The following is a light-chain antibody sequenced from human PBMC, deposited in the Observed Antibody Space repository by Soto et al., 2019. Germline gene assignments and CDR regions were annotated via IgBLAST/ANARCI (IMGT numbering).Light chain of an antibody. CDR3: TSWTTSTTMI. Sequence: QSVLTQPASVAGSPGQSSTISCTGTSSDIGAYNFVSWYQQHPGKAPKLMLYDVNIRPSGVSNRFSGSKSGNTASLTISGLQAEDAADYYCTSWTTSTTMIFGGGTKLTVL. V-gene: IGLV2-14*03. CDR1: SSDIGAYNF. CDR2: DVN. J-gene: IGLJ2*01.